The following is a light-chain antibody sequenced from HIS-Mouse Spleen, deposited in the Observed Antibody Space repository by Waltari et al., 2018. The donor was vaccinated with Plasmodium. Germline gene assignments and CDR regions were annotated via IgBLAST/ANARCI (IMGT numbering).Light chain of an antibody. CDR3: QQYYSTPYT. J-gene: IGKJ2*01. CDR2: WAS. CDR1: QSVLYSSNNKNY. V-gene: IGKV4-1*01. Sequence: DIVVNQSPESLAVSRSVRATINCQSSQSVLYSSNNKNYLAWYQQKPGQPPKLLIYWASTRESGVPDRFSGSGSGTEFTLTISSLQAEDVAVYYCQQYYSTPYTFGQGTKLEIK.